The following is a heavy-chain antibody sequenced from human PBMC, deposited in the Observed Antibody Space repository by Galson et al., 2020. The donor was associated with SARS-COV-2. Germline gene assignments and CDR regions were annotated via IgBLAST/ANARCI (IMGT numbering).Heavy chain of an antibody. CDR1: GGSISSSSYY. Sequence: SETLSLTCTVSGGSISSSSYYWGWIRQPPGKGLEWIGHIYYSGTTYYNPSLKSRVTISVDTSKNHFSLKLSSVTAADTAVYYCARIIWLGELKAPFDSWGLGTLVTVSS. CDR3: ARIIWLGELKAPFDS. CDR2: IYYSGTT. J-gene: IGHJ4*02. D-gene: IGHD3-10*01. V-gene: IGHV4-39*02.